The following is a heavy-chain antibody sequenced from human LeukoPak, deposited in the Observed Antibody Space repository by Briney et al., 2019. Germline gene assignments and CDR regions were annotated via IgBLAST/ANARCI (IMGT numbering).Heavy chain of an antibody. D-gene: IGHD3-3*01. CDR3: ARGGFWSFYYYYMNV. CDR2: IIPIFGTA. V-gene: IGHV1-69*01. CDR1: GGTFSSYA. Sequence: SVKVSCKASGGTFSSYAISWVRQAPGQGLEWMGGIIPIFGTANYAQKFQGRVTIIADESTSTAYMELSSLRSEDTAVYYCARGGFWSFYYYYMNVWGKGTTVTVSS. J-gene: IGHJ6*03.